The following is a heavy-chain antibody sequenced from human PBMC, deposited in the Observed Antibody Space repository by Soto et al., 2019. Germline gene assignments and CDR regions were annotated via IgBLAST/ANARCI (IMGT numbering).Heavy chain of an antibody. CDR2: INHSGST. D-gene: IGHD5-12*01. CDR3: APVGIGTTTVDY. CDR1: GGSFSGYY. J-gene: IGHJ4*02. V-gene: IGHV4-34*01. Sequence: SETLSLTCAVYGGSFSGYYWSWIRQPPGKGLEWIGEINHSGSTNYNPSLKSRVTISVDTSKNQFSPKLTSVTAADTAIYYCAPVGIGTTTVDYWGQGTLVTVSS.